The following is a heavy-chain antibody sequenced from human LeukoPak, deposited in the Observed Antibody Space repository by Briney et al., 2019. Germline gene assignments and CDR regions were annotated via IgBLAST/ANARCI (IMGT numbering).Heavy chain of an antibody. D-gene: IGHD3-22*01. J-gene: IGHJ4*02. CDR3: AREYHDRSGYLDY. CDR1: GFTVSSNY. Sequence: PGGSLRLSCAASGFTVSSNYMSWVRQAPGKGLEWVSVIYSGGSTYYADSVKGRFTISRDNSKNTLYLQMNSLRAEDTAVYYCAREYHDRSGYLDYWGQGTLVTVSS. V-gene: IGHV3-53*01. CDR2: IYSGGST.